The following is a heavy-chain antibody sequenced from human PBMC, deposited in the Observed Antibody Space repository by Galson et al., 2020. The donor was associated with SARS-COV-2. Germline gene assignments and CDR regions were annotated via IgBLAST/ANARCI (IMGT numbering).Heavy chain of an antibody. CDR3: ARDEGIRGYNYGRVYYGMDV. V-gene: IGHV3-21*01. D-gene: IGHD5-18*01. CDR1: GFPFSTYR. J-gene: IGHJ6*02. CDR2: ISTSSSYT. Sequence: NSGGSLRLSCAASGFPFSTYRMNWVRLAPGKGLEWVSSISTSSSYTYYVDSVKGRFSISRDNPRNSLYRQMNSLRAEDTAVYYCARDEGIRGYNYGRVYYGMDVWGQGTTVTVSS.